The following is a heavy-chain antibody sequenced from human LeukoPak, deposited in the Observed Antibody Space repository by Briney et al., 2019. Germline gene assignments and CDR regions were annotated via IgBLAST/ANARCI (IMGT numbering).Heavy chain of an antibody. CDR2: ISSSSSYI. CDR1: GFTFSIYS. Sequence: GGSLRLSCAASGFTFSIYSMNWVRQAPGKGLEWVSSISSSSSYIYYADSVKGRFTISRDNAKNSLYLQMNSLRAEDTAVYYCARDQYSSSRGYFDYWGQGTLVTVSS. V-gene: IGHV3-21*01. CDR3: ARDQYSSSRGYFDY. D-gene: IGHD6-13*01. J-gene: IGHJ4*02.